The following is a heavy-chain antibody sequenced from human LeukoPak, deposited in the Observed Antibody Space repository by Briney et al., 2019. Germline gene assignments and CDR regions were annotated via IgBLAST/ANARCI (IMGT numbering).Heavy chain of an antibody. J-gene: IGHJ4*02. V-gene: IGHV1-2*02. D-gene: IGHD2-15*01. CDR3: AVKGGGFGFDY. Sequence: ASVKVSCKASGYTFTGYYMHWVRQAPGQGLEWMGWINPNSGGTNYAQKFQGRVTMTRDMSTSTDYMELSSLRSEDTAVYYCAVKGGGFGFDYWGQGTLVTVSS. CDR1: GYTFTGYY. CDR2: INPNSGGT.